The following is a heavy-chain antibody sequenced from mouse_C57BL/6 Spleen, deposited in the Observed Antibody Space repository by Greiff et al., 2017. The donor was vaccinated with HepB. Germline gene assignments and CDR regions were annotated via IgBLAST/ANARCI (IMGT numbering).Heavy chain of an antibody. CDR3: ARSPTGVAPGYFDY. D-gene: IGHD1-1*01. Sequence: VQLQQPGAELVKPGASVKMSCKASGYTFTSYWITWVKQRPGQGLEWIGDIYPGSGSTNYNEKFKSKATLTVDTSSSTAYLQLSSLTSEDSAVYYCARSPTGVAPGYFDYWGQGTTLTVSS. CDR2: IYPGSGST. V-gene: IGHV1-55*01. J-gene: IGHJ2*01. CDR1: GYTFTSYW.